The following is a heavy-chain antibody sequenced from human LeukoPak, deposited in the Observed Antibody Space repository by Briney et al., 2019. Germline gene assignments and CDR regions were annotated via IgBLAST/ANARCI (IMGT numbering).Heavy chain of an antibody. J-gene: IGHJ6*03. CDR2: INHSGST. CDR1: GGSFSGYY. Sequence: PSETLSFTCAVYGGSFSGYYWSWIRQPPGKGLEWIGEINHSGSTNYNPSLKSRVTISVDTSKNQFSLKLSSVTAADTAVYYCARRFPKSRNSSGWYARNQAPNYYYYMDVWGKGTTVTISS. V-gene: IGHV4-34*01. D-gene: IGHD6-19*01. CDR3: ARRFPKSRNSSGWYARNQAPNYYYYMDV.